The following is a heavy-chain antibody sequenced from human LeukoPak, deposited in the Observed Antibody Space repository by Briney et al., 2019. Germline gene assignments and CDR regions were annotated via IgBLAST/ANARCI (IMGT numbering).Heavy chain of an antibody. CDR2: ISWNSGSI. Sequence: GGSLRLSCAASGFTFDDYAMHWVRQAPGKGLEWVSGISWNSGSIGYADSVKGRFTISRDNAKNSLYLQMNSLRAEDTALYYCAKSIAAAGTEVGYWGQGTLVTVSS. J-gene: IGHJ4*02. D-gene: IGHD6-13*01. V-gene: IGHV3-9*01. CDR1: GFTFDDYA. CDR3: AKSIAAAGTEVGY.